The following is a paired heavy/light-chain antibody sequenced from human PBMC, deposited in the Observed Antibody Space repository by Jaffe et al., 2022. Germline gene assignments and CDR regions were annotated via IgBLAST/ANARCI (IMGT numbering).Heavy chain of an antibody. CDR1: GFTFGDYA. V-gene: IGHV3-49*03. J-gene: IGHJ4*02. Sequence: EVQLVESGGGLVQPGRSLRLSCTASGFTFGDYAMSWFRQAPGKGLEWVGFIRSNAYGGTTEYAASVKGRFTISRDDSKSIAYLQMSSLKTEDTAVYYCTRGDDCSAGSCYSGSYFFDYWGQGTLVTVSS. CDR2: IRSNAYGGTT. CDR3: TRGDDCSAGSCYSGSYFFDY. D-gene: IGHD2-15*01.
Light chain of an antibody. Sequence: DIQMTQSPSSLSASVGDRVTITCRASQGIRNDLGWYQQKPGKAPKRLIYAASSLQSGVPSRFSGSGSGTEFTLTISSLQPEDFATYYCLQHNSYPFTFGPGTKVDIK. CDR3: LQHNSYPFT. CDR2: AAS. CDR1: QGIRND. J-gene: IGKJ3*01. V-gene: IGKV1-17*01.